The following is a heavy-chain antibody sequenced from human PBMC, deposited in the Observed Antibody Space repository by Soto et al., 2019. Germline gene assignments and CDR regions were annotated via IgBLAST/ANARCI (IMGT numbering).Heavy chain of an antibody. CDR2: IYYSGST. J-gene: IGHJ5*02. Sequence: QVQLQESGPGLVKPSQTLSLTCTVSGGSISSGGYYWSWIRQHPGKGLEWIGYIYYSGSTYYNPSLKSRVTISVDTSKNQFSLKLSSVTAADTAVYYCAREWDIRGVTGFDPWGQGTLVTVSS. CDR1: GGSISSGGYY. V-gene: IGHV4-31*03. D-gene: IGHD2-15*01. CDR3: AREWDIRGVTGFDP.